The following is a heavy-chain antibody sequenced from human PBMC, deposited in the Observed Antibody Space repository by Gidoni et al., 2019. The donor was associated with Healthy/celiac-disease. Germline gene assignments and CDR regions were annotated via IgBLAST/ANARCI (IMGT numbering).Heavy chain of an antibody. D-gene: IGHD1-26*01. CDR3: ARDLIVGAPDDY. V-gene: IGHV3-21*01. Sequence: EVQLVESGGGLVTPGGSLRLSCSASGVTFSSYSMNWVRQAPGKGLEWVSSISSSSSYIYYADSVKGRFTISRDNAKNSLYLQMNSLRAEDTAVYYCARDLIVGAPDDYWGQGTLVTVSS. CDR2: ISSSSSYI. CDR1: GVTFSSYS. J-gene: IGHJ4*02.